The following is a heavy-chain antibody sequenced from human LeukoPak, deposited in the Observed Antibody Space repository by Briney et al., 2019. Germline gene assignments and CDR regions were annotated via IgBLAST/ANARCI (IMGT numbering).Heavy chain of an antibody. V-gene: IGHV3-23*01. CDR1: GFTFSSEP. D-gene: IGHD6-19*01. CDR3: AKGVSGWAFDC. J-gene: IGHJ4*02. Sequence: GGSLRLSCGASGFTFSSEPMSWVRQAPGKELEWVSSINSDGNTRHYADSVNGRFTISRDNGKNMLYLQVNSLRVEDTAVYYCAKGVSGWAFDCWGQGTLVAVSS. CDR2: INSDGNTR.